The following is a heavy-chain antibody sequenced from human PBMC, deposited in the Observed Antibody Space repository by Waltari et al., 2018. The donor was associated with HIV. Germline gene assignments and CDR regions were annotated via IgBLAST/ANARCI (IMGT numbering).Heavy chain of an antibody. CDR1: GYTFTGYY. CDR2: INPNSGGT. D-gene: IGHD1-26*01. Sequence: QVQLVQSGAEVKKPGASVKVSCKASGYTFTGYYMHWGRQAPGQGLEWMGWINPNSGGTNYAHKFQGRVTMTSDTSISTAYMGRSRMRSDDTAVYYCATALDGGSCAGSIDYWGQGTLVTGSS. J-gene: IGHJ4*02. V-gene: IGHV1-2*07. CDR3: ATALDGGSCAGSIDY.